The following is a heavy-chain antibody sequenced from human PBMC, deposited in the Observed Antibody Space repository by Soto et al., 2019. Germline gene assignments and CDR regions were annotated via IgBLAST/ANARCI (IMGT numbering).Heavy chain of an antibody. CDR3: ASIVTGREPYSSPRYYYYYGMDV. D-gene: IGHD6-13*01. V-gene: IGHV3-74*01. CDR2: INSDGSST. Sequence: GGSLRLSCAASGFTFSSYWMHWVRQAPGKGLVWVSRINSDGSSTSYADSVKGRFTISRDNAKNTLYLQMSSLRAEDTAVYYCASIVTGREPYSSPRYYYYYGMDVWGQGTTVTVSS. CDR1: GFTFSSYW. J-gene: IGHJ6*02.